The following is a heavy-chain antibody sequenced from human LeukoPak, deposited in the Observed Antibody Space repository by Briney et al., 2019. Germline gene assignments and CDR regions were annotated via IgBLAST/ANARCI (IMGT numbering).Heavy chain of an antibody. Sequence: GGSLRLSCAASGFTFSSYEMNWVRQAPGTGLQWVANLKEDGSVKYYADSVKGRFTMSRDNAKNSLYLHMNSLRAEDTAVYYCARVGYSSSSIDYWGQGTLVTVSS. CDR1: GFTFSSYE. CDR2: LKEDGSVK. D-gene: IGHD6-6*01. V-gene: IGHV3-7*01. CDR3: ARVGYSSSSIDY. J-gene: IGHJ4*02.